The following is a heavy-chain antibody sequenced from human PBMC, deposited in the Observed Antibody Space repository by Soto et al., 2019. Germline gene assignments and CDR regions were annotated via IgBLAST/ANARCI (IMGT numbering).Heavy chain of an antibody. Sequence: QVQLVQSGAEVKKPGASVKVSCKASGYTFTSYGISWVRQAPGQGREWMGWISAYNGNTNYAQRLQGRVTMTTDTSTSTAYRELRSLRFDDTAVYFCARYLVEVTKHDYRGQGTLVTVSS. CDR3: ARYLVEVTKHDY. V-gene: IGHV1-18*01. CDR1: GYTFTSYG. J-gene: IGHJ4*02. CDR2: ISAYNGNT. D-gene: IGHD2-21*02.